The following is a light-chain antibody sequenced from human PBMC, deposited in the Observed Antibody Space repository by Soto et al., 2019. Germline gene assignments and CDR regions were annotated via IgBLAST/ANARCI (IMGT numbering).Light chain of an antibody. CDR3: ISYTVSTDVV. Sequence: QSALTQPASLSGSPGQSVTISCSGTTSDFVNYNYVSWYQHHPGKAPQLILFEVSNRPSGVSSRFSGSKSGNTASLIISGLQAEDEAYYYCISYTVSTDVVFGGGTKLTVL. CDR2: EVS. CDR1: TSDFVNYNY. J-gene: IGLJ2*01. V-gene: IGLV2-14*01.